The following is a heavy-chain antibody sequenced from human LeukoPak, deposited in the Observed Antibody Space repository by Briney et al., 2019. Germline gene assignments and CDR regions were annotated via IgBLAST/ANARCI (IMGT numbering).Heavy chain of an antibody. CDR3: ARRAGAYSHPYDY. D-gene: IGHD4/OR15-4a*01. J-gene: IGHJ4*02. CDR2: IYSGGST. V-gene: IGHV3-53*01. CDR1: GFTFGAYA. Sequence: TGGSLRLSCAVSGFTFGAYAMSWVRQAPGKGLEWVSFIYSGGSTHYSDSVKGRFTISRDNSKNTLYLQMNSLRAEDTAVYYCARRAGAYSHPYDYWGQGTLVTVSS.